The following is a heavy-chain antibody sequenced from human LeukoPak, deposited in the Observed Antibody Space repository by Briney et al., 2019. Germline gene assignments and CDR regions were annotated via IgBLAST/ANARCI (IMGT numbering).Heavy chain of an antibody. CDR2: INPNSGGT. CDR3: ARGLDSSMATYYYYYMDV. CDR1: GYTFSGYY. Sequence: GASVKVSCKASGYTFSGYYLQWVRQAPGQGLEWMGWINPNSGGTNYAQKFQGRVTMTRDTSISTVYMELSSLGYDDTAVYYCARGLDSSMATYYYYYMDVWGKGTTVTVSS. D-gene: IGHD2-21*01. V-gene: IGHV1-2*02. J-gene: IGHJ6*03.